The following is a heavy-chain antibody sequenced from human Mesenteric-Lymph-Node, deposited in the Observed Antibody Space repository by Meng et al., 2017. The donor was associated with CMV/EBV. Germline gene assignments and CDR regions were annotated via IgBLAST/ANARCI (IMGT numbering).Heavy chain of an antibody. D-gene: IGHD2-15*01. CDR2: IHHREST. CDR1: SGSEW. Sequence: SGSEWWGWVRQPTGKGLEWIGEIHHRESTNYSPSLKSRVTISVDKSRNQLSLILRSVSAADTAVYYCARAEVEGYYSGGSCYPSEYWGRGTLVTVSS. CDR3: ARAEVEGYYSGGSCYPSEY. V-gene: IGHV4-4*02. J-gene: IGHJ4*02.